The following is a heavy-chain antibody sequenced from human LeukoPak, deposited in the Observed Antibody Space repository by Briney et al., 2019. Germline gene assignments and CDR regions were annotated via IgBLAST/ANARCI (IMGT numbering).Heavy chain of an antibody. CDR1: GFSVSGNY. CDR3: AKDSRYVAY. D-gene: IGHD6-25*01. Sequence: GGSLRLSCTASGFSVSGNYMNWVRQAPGKGLEWVSVIYSGGETYYADSVRGRFTISRDNSKNTLYLQMNSLRAEDAAVYYCAKDSRYVAYWGQGTLVTVSS. J-gene: IGHJ4*02. CDR2: IYSGGET. V-gene: IGHV3-66*01.